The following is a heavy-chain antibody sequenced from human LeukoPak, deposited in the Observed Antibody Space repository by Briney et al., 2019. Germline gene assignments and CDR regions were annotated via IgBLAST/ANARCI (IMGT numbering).Heavy chain of an antibody. D-gene: IGHD6-19*01. CDR1: GYTFTGYY. CDR2: INPNTGGT. Sequence: ASVKVSCKASGYTFTGYYMHWVRQAPGQGLEWMGWINPNTGGTNFAQRFQGRVTMTRDTSISTAYMELSRLRSDDTAVYYCAALSSGPMGFDYWGQGTLVTVSS. V-gene: IGHV1-2*02. J-gene: IGHJ4*02. CDR3: AALSSGPMGFDY.